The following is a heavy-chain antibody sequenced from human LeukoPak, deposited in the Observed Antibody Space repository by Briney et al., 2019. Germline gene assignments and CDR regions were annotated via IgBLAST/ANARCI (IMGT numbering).Heavy chain of an antibody. CDR3: ASYNFWSAYYYFDY. CDR1: GFTFSSYA. V-gene: IGHV3-30*04. Sequence: GRSLRLSCAASGFTFSSYAMHWVCQAPGKGLEWVAVISYDGSNKYYADSVKGRFTISRDNSKNTLYLQMNSLRAEDTAVYYCASYNFWSAYYYFDYWGQGSLVTVSS. J-gene: IGHJ4*02. D-gene: IGHD3-3*01. CDR2: ISYDGSNK.